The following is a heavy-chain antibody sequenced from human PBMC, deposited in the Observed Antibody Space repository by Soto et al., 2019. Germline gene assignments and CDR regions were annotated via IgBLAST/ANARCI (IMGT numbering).Heavy chain of an antibody. Sequence: ASVKVSCKASGYTFTSCYMHWVRQAPGQGLEWMGIINPSGGSTSYAQKFQGRVTMTRDTSTSTVYMELSSLRSEDTAVYYCASDYGGNSVDHYFAYWGQGTLVTVSS. V-gene: IGHV1-46*03. CDR2: INPSGGST. CDR3: ASDYGGNSVDHYFAY. D-gene: IGHD4-17*01. J-gene: IGHJ4*02. CDR1: GYTFTSCY.